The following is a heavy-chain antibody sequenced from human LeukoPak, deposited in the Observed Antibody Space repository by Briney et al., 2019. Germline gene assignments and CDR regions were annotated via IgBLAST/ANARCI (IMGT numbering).Heavy chain of an antibody. Sequence: PSETLSLTCTVSGGSISSSSYYWGWIRQPPGKGLEWIGSIYYSGSTYYNPSLKSRVTISVDTSKNQFSLKLSSVTAADTAVYYCAVGATQTDAFVIWGQGTMVTVSS. CDR2: IYYSGST. J-gene: IGHJ3*02. CDR3: AVGATQTDAFVI. D-gene: IGHD1-26*01. V-gene: IGHV4-39*01. CDR1: GGSISSSSYY.